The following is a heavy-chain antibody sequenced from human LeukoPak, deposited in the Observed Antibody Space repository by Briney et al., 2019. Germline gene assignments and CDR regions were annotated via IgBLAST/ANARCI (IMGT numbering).Heavy chain of an antibody. J-gene: IGHJ4*02. Sequence: PGGSLRLSCAASGFTFSSYWMSWVRQAPGKGLEWVANIKQDGSEKYYVDSVKGRFTISRDNAKNSLYLQMNSLRAEDTAVYYCASLDYDSPPDYWGRGTLVTVSS. V-gene: IGHV3-7*01. CDR3: ASLDYDSPPDY. CDR1: GFTFSSYW. CDR2: IKQDGSEK. D-gene: IGHD3-22*01.